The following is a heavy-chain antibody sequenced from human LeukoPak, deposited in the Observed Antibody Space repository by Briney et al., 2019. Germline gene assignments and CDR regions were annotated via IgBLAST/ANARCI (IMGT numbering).Heavy chain of an antibody. CDR1: GYTFTSYY. J-gene: IGHJ4*02. D-gene: IGHD5-12*01. CDR3: ARAQIVPTIWPHYFDY. V-gene: IGHV1-46*01. CDR2: INPSGGST. Sequence: ASVKVSCKASGYTFTSYYMHWVRQAPGQGLEWMGIINPSGGSTSYAQKFQGRVTMTRDTSTSTVYMEPSSLRPEHTAVYYCARAQIVPTIWPHYFDYWGQGTLVTVSS.